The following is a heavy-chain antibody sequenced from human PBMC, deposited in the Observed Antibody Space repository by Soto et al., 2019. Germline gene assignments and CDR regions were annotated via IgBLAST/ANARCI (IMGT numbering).Heavy chain of an antibody. CDR1: GDSVSSNSAA. CDR2: TYYRSRWYN. D-gene: IGHD1-7*01. V-gene: IGHV6-1*01. J-gene: IGHJ6*03. Sequence: SQTLSLTCAISGDSVSSNSAAWNWIRLSPSRGLEWLARTYYRSRWYNDYAVSVRSRITVNPDTSKNQFSLQLTSVTPEDTAVYYCAGTTSHQWYYMDVWGKGSTVTVSS. CDR3: AGTTSHQWYYMDV.